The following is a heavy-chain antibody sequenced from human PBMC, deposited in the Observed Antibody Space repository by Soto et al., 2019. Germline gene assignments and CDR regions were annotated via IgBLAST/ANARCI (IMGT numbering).Heavy chain of an antibody. CDR3: ARQITVTTFGWFDP. CDR2: IYYSGST. Sequence: SETLSLTCTVSGGSISSSSYYWGWIRQPPGKGLEWIGSIYYSGSTYYNPSLKSRVTISVDTSKNQFSLKLSSVTAADTAVYYCARQITVTTFGWFDPWGQGTLVTVSS. J-gene: IGHJ5*02. V-gene: IGHV4-39*01. D-gene: IGHD4-17*01. CDR1: GGSISSSSYY.